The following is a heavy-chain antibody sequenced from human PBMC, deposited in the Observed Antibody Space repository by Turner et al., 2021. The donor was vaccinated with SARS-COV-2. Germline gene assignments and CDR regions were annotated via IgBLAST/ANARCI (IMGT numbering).Heavy chain of an antibody. Sequence: QVQLLPSGAEVQKPGASVKVSCKVSGYTLIELSMHWVRQAPGKGLEGMGGCDNEDGETIYAQKFQGRVIMIEEKYTDTAYMELSSMRSEDTAVYYCATGSPVGGVGNWFDPWGQGTLVSVSS. V-gene: IGHV1-24*01. CDR2: CDNEDGET. CDR3: ATGSPVGGVGNWFDP. J-gene: IGHJ5*02. D-gene: IGHD3-3*01. CDR1: GYTLIELS.